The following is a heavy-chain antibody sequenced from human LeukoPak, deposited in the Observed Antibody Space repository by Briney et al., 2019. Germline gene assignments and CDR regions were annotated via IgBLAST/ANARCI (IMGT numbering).Heavy chain of an antibody. CDR1: GFTFSSYG. D-gene: IGHD3-22*01. J-gene: IGHJ4*02. Sequence: PGGSLRLSCAASGFTFSSYGMHWVRQAPGKGLEWVAVISYDGSNKYYADSVKGRFTISRDNSKNTLYLQMNSLRAEDTAVYYCAKDVSTVGAYYYDSSGYLDGFGYWGQGTLVTVSS. V-gene: IGHV3-30*18. CDR2: ISYDGSNK. CDR3: AKDVSTVGAYYYDSSGYLDGFGY.